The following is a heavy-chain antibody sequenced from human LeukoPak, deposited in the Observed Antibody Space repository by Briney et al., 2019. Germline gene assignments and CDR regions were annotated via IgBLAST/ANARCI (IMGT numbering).Heavy chain of an antibody. J-gene: IGHJ4*02. CDR1: GYTFTSYG. CDR3: ARRIPWFGELSHFDY. CDR2: ISAYNGNT. D-gene: IGHD3-10*01. Sequence: ASVKVSCKASGYTFTSYGISWVRQAPGQRLEWMGWISAYNGNTNYAQKLQGRVTMTTDTSTSTAYMELRSLRSADTAVYYCARRIPWFGELSHFDYWGQGTLVTVSS. V-gene: IGHV1-18*01.